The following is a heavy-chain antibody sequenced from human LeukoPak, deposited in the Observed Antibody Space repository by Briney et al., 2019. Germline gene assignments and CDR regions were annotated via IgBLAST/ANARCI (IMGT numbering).Heavy chain of an antibody. CDR1: GYTFTSYD. CDR3: ARDTKNILTGYSNYNWFDP. V-gene: IGHV1-8*02. CDR2: MNPNSGNT. J-gene: IGHJ5*02. Sequence: GASVKVSCKASGYTFTSYDINWVRQATGQGLEWMGWMNPNSGNTGYAQKFQGRVTMTRDTSTSTVYMELSSLRSEDTAVYYCARDTKNILTGYSNYNWFDPWGQGTLVTVSS. D-gene: IGHD3-9*01.